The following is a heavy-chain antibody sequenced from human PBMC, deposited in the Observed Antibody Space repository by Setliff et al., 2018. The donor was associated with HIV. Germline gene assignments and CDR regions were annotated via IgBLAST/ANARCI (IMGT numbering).Heavy chain of an antibody. Sequence: ASVKVSCKLSGYTLTELSRHWVRQAPGKGLEWMGGFDPEDGETIYAQKFQGRVTMTEDTPTDTAYMELSSLRSEDTAVYYCAFRSGFHVGLDAWGQGTLVTVSS. CDR1: GYTLTELS. CDR2: FDPEDGET. V-gene: IGHV1-24*01. CDR3: AFRSGFHVGLDA. J-gene: IGHJ5*02. D-gene: IGHD3-3*01.